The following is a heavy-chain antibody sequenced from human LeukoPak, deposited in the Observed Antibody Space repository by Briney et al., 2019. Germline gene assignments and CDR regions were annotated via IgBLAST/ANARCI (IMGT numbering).Heavy chain of an antibody. J-gene: IGHJ3*02. D-gene: IGHD2-21*02. CDR1: GFTLSSYA. CDR3: AKDAVVVTAIRWNAFDI. V-gene: IGHV3-23*01. CDR2: ISGSGGST. Sequence: GGSLGLFCAASGFTLSSYAMRWVRQAPGKGLEWVSAISGSGGSTYYADSVKGRFTTSRDNSKNTPYQKMNSMRAEDTAVYYCAKDAVVVTAIRWNAFDIWGQGTMVTVSS.